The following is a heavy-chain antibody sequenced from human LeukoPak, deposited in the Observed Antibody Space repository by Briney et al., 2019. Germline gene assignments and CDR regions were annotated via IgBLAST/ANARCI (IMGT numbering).Heavy chain of an antibody. V-gene: IGHV5-51*01. CDR2: IYPGDSDT. Sequence: GESLKISFQGSEYRFNSYWIGWVRPVPGKGLEWMGIIYPGDSDTRYSPSFQGQVTISADKSISTAYLQWSSLKASDTAMYYCARPGCTRTTCYSEPWFWGQGTQVTVSS. J-gene: IGHJ4*02. D-gene: IGHD2-2*01. CDR1: EYRFNSYW. CDR3: ARPGCTRTTCYSEPWF.